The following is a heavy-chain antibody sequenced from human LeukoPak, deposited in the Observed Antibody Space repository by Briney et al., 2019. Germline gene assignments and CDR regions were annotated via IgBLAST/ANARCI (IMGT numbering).Heavy chain of an antibody. CDR3: ARTLGAGAFDI. CDR2: IYYSGST. CDR1: GGSISSYY. Sequence: SETLSLTCTVSGGSISSYYWSWIRQPPGKGLGWIGYIYYSGSTNYNPSLKSRVTISVDTSKNQFSLKLSSVTAADTAVYYCARTLGAGAFDIWGQGTMVTVSS. J-gene: IGHJ3*02. V-gene: IGHV4-59*08.